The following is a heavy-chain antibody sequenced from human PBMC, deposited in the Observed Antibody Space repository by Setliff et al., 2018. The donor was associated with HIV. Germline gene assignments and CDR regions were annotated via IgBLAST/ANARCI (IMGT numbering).Heavy chain of an antibody. CDR3: VRGTGGLDS. V-gene: IGHV3-74*01. D-gene: IGHD1-1*01. Sequence: GGSLRLSCVASGFIFSDFWMHWVRQRPGQGPMRISHVINDGSDASYAESVKGRFTVSRDNARNMVFLQMNNLRAEDSGVYYCVRGTGGLDSWGQGTLVTVSS. CDR2: VINDGSDA. CDR1: GFIFSDFW. J-gene: IGHJ4*02.